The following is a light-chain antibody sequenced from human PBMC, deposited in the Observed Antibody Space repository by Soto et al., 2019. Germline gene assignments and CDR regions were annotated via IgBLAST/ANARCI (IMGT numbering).Light chain of an antibody. Sequence: PLSCWASQSVSAYLAWYQQKPGQAPRLLIYDASKRAAGIPDRFSASGFGTAFTFTISSLEPEDFAVYYCQQRSNWPLTFGGGTKVEIK. CDR2: DAS. CDR1: QSVSAY. V-gene: IGKV3-11*01. CDR3: QQRSNWPLT. J-gene: IGKJ4*01.